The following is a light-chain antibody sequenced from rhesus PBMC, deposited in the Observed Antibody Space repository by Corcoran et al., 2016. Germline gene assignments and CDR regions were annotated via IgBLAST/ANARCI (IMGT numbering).Light chain of an antibody. J-gene: IGKJ4*01. CDR1: QDISTA. V-gene: IGKV1-33*01. CDR2: AVS. CDR3: QQGDSAPLT. Sequence: DIQMSQSPSSLSASLGDKVTITCRASQDISTALAWYQQKPGKAPQLLISAVSNLGDGFPSRFSGSRAGTDFTHNISSLQPEDFATYYCQQGDSAPLTFGGGTKVDLK.